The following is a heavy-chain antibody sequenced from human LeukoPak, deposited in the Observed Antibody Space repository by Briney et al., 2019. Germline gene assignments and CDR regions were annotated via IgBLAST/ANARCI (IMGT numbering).Heavy chain of an antibody. D-gene: IGHD5-18*01. J-gene: IGHJ4*02. Sequence: GGSLRLSCAASGFIFSNYGMHWVRQAPGKGLQWVALISYDGSKKYYEESVKGRFTISRDNSKSTLYLEMNSLRGEDTAIYYCARDRYGYEEPFDYWGQGTLVTVSS. V-gene: IGHV3-30*05. CDR3: ARDRYGYEEPFDY. CDR1: GFIFSNYG. CDR2: ISYDGSKK.